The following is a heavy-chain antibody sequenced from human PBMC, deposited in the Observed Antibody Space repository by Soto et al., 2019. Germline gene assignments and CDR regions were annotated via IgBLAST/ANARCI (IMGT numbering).Heavy chain of an antibody. Sequence: SEPLSLPCTVSGVFTSSSSIIWGWLPQPPGNGLEWIGNVYYGGTTYYNPSLKSLVTISGDTSKNQFSLKLSSVIAADTVVYFFARRGYSWGLPCYWGQGTLVTVSS. CDR2: VYYGGTT. J-gene: IGHJ4*01. CDR3: ARRGYSWGLPCY. D-gene: IGHD5-18*01. CDR1: GVFTSSSSII. V-gene: IGHV4-39*01.